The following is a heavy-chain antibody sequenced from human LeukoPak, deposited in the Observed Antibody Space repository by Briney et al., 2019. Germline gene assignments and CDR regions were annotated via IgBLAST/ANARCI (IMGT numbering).Heavy chain of an antibody. Sequence: PGGSLRLSCAASGFTFSSYAMSWVRQAPGEGLEWVSAISGSGGSTYYADSVKGRFTISRDNSKNTLYLQMNSLRAEDTAVYYCAKDKLDTDMVTAVDYWGQGTLVTVSS. V-gene: IGHV3-23*01. D-gene: IGHD5-18*01. CDR3: AKDKLDTDMVTAVDY. CDR2: ISGSGGST. J-gene: IGHJ4*02. CDR1: GFTFSSYA.